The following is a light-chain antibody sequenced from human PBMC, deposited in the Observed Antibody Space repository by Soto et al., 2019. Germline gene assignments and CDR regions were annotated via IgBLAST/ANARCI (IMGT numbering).Light chain of an antibody. V-gene: IGKV3-15*01. CDR2: GAS. CDR3: QHYNNWPPWT. CDR1: QSVSTSN. Sequence: EIVLTQSPGTLSSSPGERATLSCRASQSVSTSNLAWYQQKPGQAPRLLIYGASIRATGIPARFSGSGSGTEFTLTISTLQSEDFAIYYCQHYNNWPPWTFGQGTKVDI. J-gene: IGKJ1*01.